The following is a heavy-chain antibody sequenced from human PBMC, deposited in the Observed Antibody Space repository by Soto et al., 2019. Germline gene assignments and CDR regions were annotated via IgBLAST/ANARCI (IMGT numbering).Heavy chain of an antibody. D-gene: IGHD2-15*01. CDR3: ARFRYCSGGSCYSPLSDDFDF. V-gene: IGHV1-18*04. J-gene: IGHJ3*01. CDR1: GYTFSSYG. CDR2: ISPDNGDT. Sequence: QVQMVQSGAEVKKPGASVKVSCKASGYTFSSYGISWVRQAPGQGLEWMGWISPDNGDTDYAHKFQDRLTMTTDTATNTADMELRRLRSDDTAVYYCARFRYCSGGSCYSPLSDDFDFWGQGTTVIVSS.